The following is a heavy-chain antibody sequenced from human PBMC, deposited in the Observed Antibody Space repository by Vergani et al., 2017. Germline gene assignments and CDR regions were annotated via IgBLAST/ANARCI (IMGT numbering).Heavy chain of an antibody. CDR2: IKQDGSEK. CDR3: ARDGGGYCTNGVCSRGPADAFYI. D-gene: IGHD2-8*01. Sequence: EVQLVESGGGLVQPGGSLRLSCAASGFTFSSYWMSWVRQAPGKGLEWVANIKQDGSEKYYVDSVKGRFTISRDNAKNSLYLQMNSLRAEDTDVYYCARDGGGYCTNGVCSRGPADAFYIWGQGTMVTVSS. V-gene: IGHV3-7*01. CDR1: GFTFSSYW. J-gene: IGHJ3*02.